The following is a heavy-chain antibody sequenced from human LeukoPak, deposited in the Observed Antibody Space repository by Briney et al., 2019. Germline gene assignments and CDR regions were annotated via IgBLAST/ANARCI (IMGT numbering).Heavy chain of an antibody. D-gene: IGHD2-15*01. CDR3: AKGTVVVVAAPNFDY. CDR1: GFTFDDYA. Sequence: GGSLRLSCAASGFTFDDYAMHWVRQAPGKGLEWVSGISWNSGSIGYADSVKGRFTISGDNAKNSLYLQMSSLRAEDTALYYCAKGTVVVVAAPNFDYWGQGTLVTVSS. V-gene: IGHV3-9*01. CDR2: ISWNSGSI. J-gene: IGHJ4*02.